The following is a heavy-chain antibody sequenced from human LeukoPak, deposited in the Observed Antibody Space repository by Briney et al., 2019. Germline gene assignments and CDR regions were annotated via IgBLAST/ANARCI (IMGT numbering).Heavy chain of an antibody. V-gene: IGHV1-2*02. J-gene: IGHJ5*01. CDR1: GYTFTGYY. CDR3: ARQADNNWFDS. CDR2: INLNSGVT. D-gene: IGHD2-15*01. Sequence: GASVKVSCKASGYTFTGYYLHWVRQAPGQGLEWMGWINLNSGVTKYVQKFQGRVTMTRDTSISTAYMELSRLRSDDSAVFYCARQADNNWFDSWGQGTLVTVSS.